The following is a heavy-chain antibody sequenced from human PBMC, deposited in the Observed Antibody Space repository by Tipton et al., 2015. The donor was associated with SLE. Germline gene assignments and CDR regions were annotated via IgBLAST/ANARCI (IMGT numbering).Heavy chain of an antibody. V-gene: IGHV3-7*01. J-gene: IGHJ4*02. CDR2: IKQDGSEK. CDR1: GFTFSSYW. CDR3: ARGGSGWYWDY. Sequence: GSLRLSCAASGFTFSSYWMGWVRQAPGKGLEWVANIKQDGSEKYYVDSVKGRFTISRDNAKNSLYLQMNSLRAEDTAVYYCARGGSGWYWDYWGQGTLVTVSS. D-gene: IGHD6-19*01.